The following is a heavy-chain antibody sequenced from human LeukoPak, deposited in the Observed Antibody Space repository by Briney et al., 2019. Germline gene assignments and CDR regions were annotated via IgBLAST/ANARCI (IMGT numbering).Heavy chain of an antibody. J-gene: IGHJ4*02. CDR2: IKQDGSER. Sequence: GGSLRLSCAASGFTFSSYWMTWVRQAPGKGLEWVANIKQDGSERNYVDPVKGRFTISRDNAKNSLYLQMNTLRDEDTAVYYCATGAGCGYWGQGTLVTVSS. V-gene: IGHV3-7*03. CDR1: GFTFSSYW. D-gene: IGHD6-19*01. CDR3: ATGAGCGY.